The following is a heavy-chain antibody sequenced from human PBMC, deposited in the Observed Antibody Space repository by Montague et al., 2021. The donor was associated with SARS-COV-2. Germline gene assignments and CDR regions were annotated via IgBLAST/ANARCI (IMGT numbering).Heavy chain of an antibody. J-gene: IGHJ5*02. V-gene: IGHV3-53*04. CDR1: GFTVSSNY. Sequence: SLRISWAASGFTVSSNYMSWVRQAPGKGLEWVSVIYSGGSTYYADSVKGRFTISRHNSKNTLYLQMNSLRAEDTAVYYCARGNDDYVWGSLGPFDPWGQGTLVTVSS. CDR3: ARGNDDYVWGSLGPFDP. D-gene: IGHD3-16*01. CDR2: IYSGGST.